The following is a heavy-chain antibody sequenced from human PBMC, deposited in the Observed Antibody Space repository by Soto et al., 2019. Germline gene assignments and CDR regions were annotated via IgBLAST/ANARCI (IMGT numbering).Heavy chain of an antibody. CDR2: ISGGGGST. J-gene: IGHJ4*02. D-gene: IGHD2-21*01. V-gene: IGHV3-23*01. Sequence: EVQLLESGGGLVQPGGSLRLSCAASGFTFSNYAMSWVRQSPGKGLEWVSIISGGGGSTVYADSVKGRFTISRENSKNTVSLQMNSLRAADTAVYYCAKGMGPSCGGDCYSRHADYWGQGTLVTVSS. CDR1: GFTFSNYA. CDR3: AKGMGPSCGGDCYSRHADY.